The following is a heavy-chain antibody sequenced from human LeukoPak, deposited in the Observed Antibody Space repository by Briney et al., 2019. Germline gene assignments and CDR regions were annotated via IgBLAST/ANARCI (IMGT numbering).Heavy chain of an antibody. CDR2: ISAYNGNT. Sequence: ASVKVSCKASGYTFTSYYMHWVRQAPGQGLEWMGSISAYNGNTNYAQKLQGRVTMTTDTSTSTAYMELRSLRSDDTAVYYCARVPDYGGKYGSRYFDLWGRGTLVTVSS. CDR3: ARVPDYGGKYGSRYFDL. J-gene: IGHJ2*01. CDR1: GYTFTSYY. D-gene: IGHD4/OR15-4a*01. V-gene: IGHV1-18*04.